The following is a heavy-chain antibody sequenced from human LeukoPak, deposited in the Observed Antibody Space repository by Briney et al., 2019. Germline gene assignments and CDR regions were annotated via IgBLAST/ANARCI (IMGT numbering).Heavy chain of an antibody. CDR3: ARDRDYYYGSGSYYRGYYMDV. D-gene: IGHD3-10*01. V-gene: IGHV3-30*04. J-gene: IGHJ6*03. CDR2: ISYDGSNK. CDR1: GFTFSSYA. Sequence: GGSLRLSCAASGFTFSSYAMHWVRQAPGKGLEWVAVISYDGSNKYYADSVKGRFTISRDNSKNTLYLQMNSLRAEDTAVYYCARDRDYYYGSGSYYRGYYMDVWGKGTTVTISS.